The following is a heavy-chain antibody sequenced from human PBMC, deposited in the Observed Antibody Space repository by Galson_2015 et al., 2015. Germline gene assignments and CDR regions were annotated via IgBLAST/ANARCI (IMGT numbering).Heavy chain of an antibody. CDR3: ARDLLVVLVVVGATGGSAYYYGMDV. Sequence: SVKVSCKASGYTFTGYYMHWVRQAPGQGLEWMGWINPNSGGTNYAQKFQGWVTMTRDTSISTAYMELSRLRSDDTAVYYCARDLLVVLVVVGATGGSAYYYGMDVWGHGTTVTVSS. V-gene: IGHV1-2*04. J-gene: IGHJ6*02. CDR1: GYTFTGYY. D-gene: IGHD1-26*01. CDR2: INPNSGGT.